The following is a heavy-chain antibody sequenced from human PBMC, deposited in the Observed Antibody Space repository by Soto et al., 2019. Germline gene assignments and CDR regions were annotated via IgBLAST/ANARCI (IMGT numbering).Heavy chain of an antibody. CDR1: GGTFSSYA. Sequence: QVQLVQSGAEVTKPGSSVKVSCKASGGTFSSYAISWVRQAPGQGLEWMGGIIPIFGTANYAQKFQGRVTITADESTSTAYMELSSLRSEDTAVYYCARERRVTGLSTQGGMDVWGQGTTVTVSS. D-gene: IGHD3-16*02. V-gene: IGHV1-69*12. J-gene: IGHJ6*02. CDR2: IIPIFGTA. CDR3: ARERRVTGLSTQGGMDV.